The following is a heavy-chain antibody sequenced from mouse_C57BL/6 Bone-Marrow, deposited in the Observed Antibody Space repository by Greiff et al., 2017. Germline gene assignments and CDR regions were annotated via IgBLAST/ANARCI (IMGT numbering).Heavy chain of an antibody. V-gene: IGHV1-4*01. CDR2: INPSSGYT. J-gene: IGHJ2*02. CDR3: ARYHYGSSNGY. Sequence: VKLMESGAELARPGASVKMSCKASGYTFTSYTMHWVNQRPGQGLEWIGNINPSSGYTKYNQKFKDKATLTSDKTSSTAYMQLNGLTSEDSSFYYCARYHYGSSNGYWGQGTSLTVSA. CDR1: GYTFTSYT. D-gene: IGHD1-1*01.